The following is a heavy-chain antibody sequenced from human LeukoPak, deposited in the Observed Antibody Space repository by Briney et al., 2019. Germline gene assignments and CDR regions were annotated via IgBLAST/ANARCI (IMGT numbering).Heavy chain of an antibody. CDR2: ISSSSSTI. D-gene: IGHD3-10*01. Sequence: PGGSLRLSCAASGFTFSSYSMNWVRQAPGKGLEGVSYISSSSSTIYYADSVKGRFTISRDNAKNSLYLQMNSLRAEDTAVYYCARDRRSGSYGGMFDYWGQGTLVTVSS. CDR3: ARDRRSGSYGGMFDY. J-gene: IGHJ4*02. CDR1: GFTFSSYS. V-gene: IGHV3-48*01.